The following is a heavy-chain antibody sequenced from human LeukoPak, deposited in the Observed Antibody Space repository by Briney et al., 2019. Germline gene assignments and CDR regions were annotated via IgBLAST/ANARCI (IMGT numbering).Heavy chain of an antibody. V-gene: IGHV3-30-3*01. J-gene: IGHJ4*02. CDR1: GFTFSSYE. CDR3: AREGNYCSSTSCYIGYFDY. CDR2: ISYDGSNK. D-gene: IGHD2-2*02. Sequence: GGSLRLSCAASGFTFSSYEMNWVRQAPGKGLEWVAVISYDGSNKYYADSVKGRFTISRDNSKNTLYLQTNSLRAEDTAVYYCAREGNYCSSTSCYIGYFDYWGQGTLVTVSS.